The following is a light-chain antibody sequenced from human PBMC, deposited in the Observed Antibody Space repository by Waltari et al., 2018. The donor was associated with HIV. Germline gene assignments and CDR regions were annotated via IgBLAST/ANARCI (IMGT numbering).Light chain of an antibody. CDR3: AAWDDSLSGVI. CDR1: SSTIGINY. J-gene: IGLJ2*01. V-gene: IGLV1-47*01. Sequence: QSVLTQPPSASGTPGQRVTTPCYGRSSTIGINYVYWYQQLPGTAPNLLIYRNKQRPSGVPDRFSGSKSGTSASLAISGLRSDDEGDYYCAAWDDSLSGVIFGGGTKLTVL. CDR2: RNK.